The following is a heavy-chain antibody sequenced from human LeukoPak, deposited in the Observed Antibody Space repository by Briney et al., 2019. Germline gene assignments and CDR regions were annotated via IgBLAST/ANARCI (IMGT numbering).Heavy chain of an antibody. V-gene: IGHV4-59*01. D-gene: IGHD3-22*01. J-gene: IGHJ4*02. CDR2: IYYSGNT. Sequence: SETLSLTCTVSGGSISTYYWSWIRQPPGKGLEWIGYIYYSGNTNCNPALKSRVTMSVDTSKNQFSLKLSSVTAADTAVYYCARDKGEYYDSSGYLDYWGRGTLVTVSS. CDR1: GGSISTYY. CDR3: ARDKGEYYDSSGYLDY.